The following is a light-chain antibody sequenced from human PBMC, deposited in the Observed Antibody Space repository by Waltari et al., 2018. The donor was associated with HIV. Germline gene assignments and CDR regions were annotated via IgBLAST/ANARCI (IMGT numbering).Light chain of an antibody. CDR2: EVF. CDR1: NSDIGAYDF. V-gene: IGLV2-14*01. CDR3: SSFARSGTLL. J-gene: IGLJ2*01. Sequence: QSALTQSASVSGSPGQSITISCTGTNSDIGAYDFVSWYQQQSGKSPRLLIFEVFNRPSWISNLFSGSKSGNTASLTISGLRSEDEADYYCSSFARSGTLLFGGGTRVTVL.